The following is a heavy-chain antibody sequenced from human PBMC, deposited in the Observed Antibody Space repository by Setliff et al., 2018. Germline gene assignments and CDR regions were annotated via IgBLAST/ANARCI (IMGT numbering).Heavy chain of an antibody. V-gene: IGHV3-21*01. Sequence: PGGSLRLSCAASEFTFSDYSMNWVRQAPGKGLEWVSFITSSSSYIYYADSVKGRFTISRDNAKNSLYLQMNSLRADDTAVYYCARVAGYSSSWSLGDAFDIWGQGTMVTVSS. CDR1: EFTFSDYS. J-gene: IGHJ3*02. CDR2: ITSSSSYI. D-gene: IGHD6-13*01. CDR3: ARVAGYSSSWSLGDAFDI.